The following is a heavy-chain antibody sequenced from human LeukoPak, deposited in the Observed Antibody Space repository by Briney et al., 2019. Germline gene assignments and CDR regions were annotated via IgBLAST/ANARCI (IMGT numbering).Heavy chain of an antibody. CDR3: ARDTTVISPPSF. J-gene: IGHJ4*02. CDR2: IIPFFDIT. D-gene: IGHD1-14*01. V-gene: IGHV1-69*04. Sequence: SVKVSCNLSGGTFSNYAISWVRQAPGQGLEWMGRIIPFFDITNYGQKFQGRVTFTADKSTATAYMEPTSLRYEDTAIYYCARDTTVISPPSFWGRGTLVTVSS. CDR1: GGTFSNYA.